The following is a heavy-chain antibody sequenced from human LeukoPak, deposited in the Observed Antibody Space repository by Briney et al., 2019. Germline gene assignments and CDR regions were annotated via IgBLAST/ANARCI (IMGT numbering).Heavy chain of an antibody. Sequence: GASVKVSCKASGHTFTGYYLHWVRQAPGQGLEWVGWINTDSGGTRNAQKFQDRVTMTSDTSSSTAYMELSELRSDDTAVYYCAALHYYESGGYPDYWGQGTLVTVSS. D-gene: IGHD3-22*01. CDR1: GHTFTGYY. V-gene: IGHV1-2*02. CDR2: INTDSGGT. J-gene: IGHJ4*02. CDR3: AALHYYESGGYPDY.